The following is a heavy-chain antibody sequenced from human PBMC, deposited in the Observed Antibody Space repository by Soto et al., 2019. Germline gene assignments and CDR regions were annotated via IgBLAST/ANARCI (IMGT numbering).Heavy chain of an antibody. CDR3: ARGYTVTPDY. V-gene: IGHV4-31*01. Sequence: QVQLQESGPGLVKPSQTLSLTCTVSGGSISSGGYYWSWIRQHPGKGLEWIGYIYYSGSTYYNPSLKXXVXIXXDTSKNQFSLKLSSVTAADTAVYYCARGYTVTPDYWGQGTLVTVSS. D-gene: IGHD4-17*01. CDR2: IYYSGST. CDR1: GGSISSGGYY. J-gene: IGHJ4*02.